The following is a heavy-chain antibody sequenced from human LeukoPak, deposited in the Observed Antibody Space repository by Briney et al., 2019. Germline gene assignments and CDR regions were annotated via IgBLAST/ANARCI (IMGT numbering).Heavy chain of an antibody. CDR2: IYYSGST. Sequence: LSETLSLTCTVSGGSISSYYWSWIRQPPGKGLEWIGYIYYSGSTNYNPSLKSRVTISVDTSKNQFSLKLSSVTAADTAVYYCARLSYDFWSGYLPTQYNWFDPWGQGTLVTVSS. V-gene: IGHV4-59*08. CDR1: GGSISSYY. J-gene: IGHJ5*02. CDR3: ARLSYDFWSGYLPTQYNWFDP. D-gene: IGHD3-3*01.